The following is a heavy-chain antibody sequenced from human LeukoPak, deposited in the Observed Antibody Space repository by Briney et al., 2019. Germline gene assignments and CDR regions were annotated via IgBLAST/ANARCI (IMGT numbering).Heavy chain of an antibody. Sequence: SEALSLTCAVYGGSLSGYYWSWIRQPPGKGLEWFGYIYYSGSTNYNPSLKSRVTISVDTSKNQFSLKLSSVTAADTAVYYCARVSGSYYYFDYWGQGTLVTVSS. J-gene: IGHJ4*02. D-gene: IGHD1-26*01. CDR2: IYYSGST. CDR3: ARVSGSYYYFDY. V-gene: IGHV4-59*01. CDR1: GGSLSGYY.